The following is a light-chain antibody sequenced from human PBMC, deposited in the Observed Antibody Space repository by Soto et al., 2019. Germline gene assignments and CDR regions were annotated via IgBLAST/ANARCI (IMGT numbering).Light chain of an antibody. J-gene: IGKJ2*01. CDR3: QQRSNCPPFT. CDR2: DAS. Sequence: EIVLTQSPATLSLSPGERATLSCRASQSVSSYLAWYQQKPGQAPMLLIYDASNRATGIPARFSGSGSGTDFTLTISSLEPEDFAVYCCQQRSNCPPFTFGQGTKLEI. CDR1: QSVSSY. V-gene: IGKV3-11*01.